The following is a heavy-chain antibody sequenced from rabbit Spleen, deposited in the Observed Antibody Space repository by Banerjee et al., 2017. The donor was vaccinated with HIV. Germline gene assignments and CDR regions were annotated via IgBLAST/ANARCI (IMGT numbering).Heavy chain of an antibody. Sequence: QEQLVESGGGLVKPEGSLTLTCKASGFSFSDRDVMCWVRQAPGKGLQWIACINAYTGKPVYATWAKGRFTISRTSSTSVTLQMTSLTAADTATYFCAGDLASVVGWNFGLWGPGTLVTFS. CDR3: AGDLASVVGWNFGL. CDR2: INAYTGKP. V-gene: IGHV1S45*01. CDR1: GFSFSDRDV. J-gene: IGHJ6*01. D-gene: IGHD3-1*01.